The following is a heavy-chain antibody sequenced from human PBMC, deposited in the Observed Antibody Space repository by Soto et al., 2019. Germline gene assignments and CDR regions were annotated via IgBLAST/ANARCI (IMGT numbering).Heavy chain of an antibody. CDR3: AKDAITMVRGVISYYGMDV. CDR1: GFTFDDYA. D-gene: IGHD3-10*01. Sequence: EVQLVESGGGWVQPGRSLRLSCAAAGFTFDDYAMHWVRQAPGKGLEWVSGISWNSGSIGDADSVKGRFTISRDNAKNSLYLQMNRLRAEDTALYYCAKDAITMVRGVISYYGMDVWGPGTTVTVSS. CDR2: ISWNSGSI. J-gene: IGHJ6*02. V-gene: IGHV3-9*01.